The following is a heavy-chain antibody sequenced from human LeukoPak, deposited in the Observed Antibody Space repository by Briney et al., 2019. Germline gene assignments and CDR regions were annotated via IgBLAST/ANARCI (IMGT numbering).Heavy chain of an antibody. CDR2: IYSGGST. D-gene: IGHD1-26*01. CDR1: GFTVSSNY. CDR3: AKVPLVGAITRYYFDY. J-gene: IGHJ4*02. V-gene: IGHV3-53*01. Sequence: GGSLRLSCAASGFTVSSNYMSWVRQAPGKGLEWVSVIYSGGSTYYADSVKGRFTISRDNSKNTLYLQMNSLRAEDTAVYYCAKVPLVGAITRYYFDYWGQGTLVTVSS.